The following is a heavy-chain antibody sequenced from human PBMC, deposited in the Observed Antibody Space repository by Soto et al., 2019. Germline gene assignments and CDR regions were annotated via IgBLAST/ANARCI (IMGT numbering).Heavy chain of an antibody. CDR1: GGSISTSSYY. V-gene: IGHV4-39*01. J-gene: IGHJ4*02. CDR3: ARDYDSSGDY. CDR2: IYYSGST. Sequence: QLQLQESGPGPVKPSETLSLTCTVSGGSISTSSYYWGWIRQPPGKGLEWIGSIYYSGSTYYNPSLKSRVTISVDTSKNQFSLKLSSVPAADTAVYYCARDYDSSGDYWGQGTLVTVSS. D-gene: IGHD3-22*01.